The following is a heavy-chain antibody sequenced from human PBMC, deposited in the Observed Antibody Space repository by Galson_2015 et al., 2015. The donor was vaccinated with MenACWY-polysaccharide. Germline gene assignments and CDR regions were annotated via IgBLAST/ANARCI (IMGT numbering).Heavy chain of an antibody. Sequence: ETLSLPCAVYGGSFSGYYWSWIRQPPGKGLEWIGEINHSGSTSYSPSLKSRVTISVDTSKNQFSLKLSSVTAADTAVYYCARGKLNSIACTNWGQGTLVTVSS. D-gene: IGHD6-6*01. V-gene: IGHV4-34*01. J-gene: IGHJ4*02. CDR1: GGSFSGYY. CDR3: ARGKLNSIACTN. CDR2: INHSGST.